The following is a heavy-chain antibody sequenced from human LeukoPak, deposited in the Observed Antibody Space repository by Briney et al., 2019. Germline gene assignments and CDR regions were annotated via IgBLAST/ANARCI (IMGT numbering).Heavy chain of an antibody. D-gene: IGHD3-10*01. J-gene: IGHJ5*02. CDR2: ICYSGST. CDR1: GGSIRSSSYH. CDR3: TGEVEGYSYASGRFLHFDP. Sequence: PSETLSLTCTVSGGSIRSSSYHWGWIRQPPGKGLEWIGSICYSGSTYNNRSLKRRLTISIDTSKNQFSLRLSSVTAADTAVYYCTGEVEGYSYASGRFLHFDPWGQGTLVTVSS. V-gene: IGHV4-39*07.